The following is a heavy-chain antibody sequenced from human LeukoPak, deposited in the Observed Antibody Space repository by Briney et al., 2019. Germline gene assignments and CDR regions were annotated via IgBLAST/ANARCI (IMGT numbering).Heavy chain of an antibody. CDR2: TRNKANGYTT. J-gene: IGHJ4*02. D-gene: IGHD2-2*01. Sequence: PGGSLRLSCAVSGFTFSDHYMDWVRQAPGKGLEWVGRTRNKANGYTTEYAASVIGRFTISRDDSKNLLYLQMHSLKAEDTAVYYCARAETSSTSLVIFDYWGQGTLVTVSS. V-gene: IGHV3-72*01. CDR1: GFTFSDHY. CDR3: ARAETSSTSLVIFDY.